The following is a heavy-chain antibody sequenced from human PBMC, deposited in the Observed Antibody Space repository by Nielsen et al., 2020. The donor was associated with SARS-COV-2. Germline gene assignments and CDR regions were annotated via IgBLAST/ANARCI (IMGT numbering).Heavy chain of an antibody. CDR3: AREREMATIEYYFDY. Sequence: GESLMISCAASGFTFSSYGMHWVRQAPGKGLEWVAVIWYDGSNKYYADSVKGRFTISRDNSKNTLYLQMNSLRAEDTAVYYCAREREMATIEYYFDYWGQGTLVTVSS. J-gene: IGHJ4*02. CDR1: GFTFSSYG. CDR2: IWYDGSNK. V-gene: IGHV3-33*01. D-gene: IGHD5-24*01.